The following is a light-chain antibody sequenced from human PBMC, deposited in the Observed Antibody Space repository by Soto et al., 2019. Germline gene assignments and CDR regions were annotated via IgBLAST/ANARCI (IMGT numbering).Light chain of an antibody. J-gene: IGKJ1*01. CDR1: QSFNSIY. CDR2: GAS. CDR3: HQYDSWT. V-gene: IGKV3-20*01. Sequence: EIVLTQSPGTLSLSPGESAPLSCRASQSFNSIYLAWYQQKPGQAPRLLIYGASSRATGIPDRFSGSGSGTDFTLTIRRLEPEDFAVYYCHQYDSWTFGQGTKVDIK.